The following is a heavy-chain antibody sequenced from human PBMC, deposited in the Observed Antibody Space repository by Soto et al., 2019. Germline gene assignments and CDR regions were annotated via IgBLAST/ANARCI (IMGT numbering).Heavy chain of an antibody. CDR1: GFTFSSYG. V-gene: IGHV3-33*01. Sequence: PPGGSLRLSCAASGFTFSSYGMHWVRQAPGKGLEWVAVIWYDGSNKYYADSVKGRFTISRDNSKNTLYLQMNSLRAEDTAVYYCARGGTNSSGWYHYYGMDVWGQGTTVTVSS. CDR3: ARGGTNSSGWYHYYGMDV. D-gene: IGHD6-19*01. CDR2: IWYDGSNK. J-gene: IGHJ6*02.